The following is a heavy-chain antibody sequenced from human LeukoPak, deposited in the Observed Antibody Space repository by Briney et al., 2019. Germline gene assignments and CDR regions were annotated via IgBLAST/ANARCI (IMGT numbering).Heavy chain of an antibody. V-gene: IGHV3-23*01. D-gene: IGHD3-10*01. CDR1: GFTFSSYA. CDR2: ISGSGGST. J-gene: IGHJ2*01. Sequence: GGSLRLSCAASGFTFSSYAMSWVRQAPGKGLEWVSAISGSGGSTYYADSVKGRFTISRDNSKNTLYLQMNSLRAEDTAVYYCAKDSSGSYYVSYWYFDLWGRSTLVTVSS. CDR3: AKDSSGSYYVSYWYFDL.